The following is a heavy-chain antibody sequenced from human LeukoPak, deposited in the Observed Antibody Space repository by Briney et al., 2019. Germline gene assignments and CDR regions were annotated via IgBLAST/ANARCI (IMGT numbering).Heavy chain of an antibody. D-gene: IGHD2-2*01. J-gene: IGHJ4*02. CDR2: IYPGDSDT. CDR3: ARRQGCSSTSCPPDS. V-gene: IGHV5-51*01. Sequence: GESLKISCRGSGYSFTTYWIGWVRQMPGKGLEWMGIIYPGDSDTRYSPSFQDQVTMSADKSINTAYLQWSSLKASDTAMYYCARRQGCSSTSCPPDSWGQGTLVAVSS. CDR1: GYSFTTYW.